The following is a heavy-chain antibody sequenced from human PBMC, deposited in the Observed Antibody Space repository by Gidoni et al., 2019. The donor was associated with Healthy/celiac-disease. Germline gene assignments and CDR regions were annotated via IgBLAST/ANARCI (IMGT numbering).Heavy chain of an antibody. CDR1: GLTFSSYA. CDR2: IMGSGGST. D-gene: IGHD6-19*01. CDR3: ANPIAVASGDYGFDY. Sequence: EVQLLESGGGLVQPGGSLRLSCGASGLTFSSYAMSWGRQAPGKGLEGGSAIMGSGGSTYYADSVKGRFTISRDNSKNTLYLQMNSLRAEDTAVDYCANPIAVASGDYGFDYWGQGTLVTVSS. J-gene: IGHJ4*02. V-gene: IGHV3-23*01.